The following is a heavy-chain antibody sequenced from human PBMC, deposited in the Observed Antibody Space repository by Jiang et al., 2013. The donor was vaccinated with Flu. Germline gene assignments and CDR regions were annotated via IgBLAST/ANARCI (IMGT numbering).Heavy chain of an antibody. CDR1: GFTFDDYA. Sequence: VQLLESGGGVVQPGGSLRLSCAASGFTFDDYAMHWVRQAPGKGLEWVSLISGDGGSTYYADSVKGRFTISRDNSKNSLYLQMNSLRTEDTAWYYCAKESFQLAYFDYWGQGTLVTVSS. V-gene: IGHV3-43*02. CDR3: AKESFQLAYFDY. J-gene: IGHJ4*02. CDR2: ISGDGGST. D-gene: IGHD2-2*01.